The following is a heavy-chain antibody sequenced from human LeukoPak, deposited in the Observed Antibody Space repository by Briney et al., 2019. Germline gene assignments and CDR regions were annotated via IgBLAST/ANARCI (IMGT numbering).Heavy chain of an antibody. CDR3: ARTYDYKDWFDP. D-gene: IGHD4-11*01. Sequence: ASVKVSCKASGYTFTGYYMHWVRQAPGQGLEWMGWINPNSGGTNYAQKFQGRVTMTRDTSISTAYMELSRLRSDDTAVYYCARTYDYKDWFDPWGQGTLDTVSS. CDR1: GYTFTGYY. CDR2: INPNSGGT. V-gene: IGHV1-2*02. J-gene: IGHJ5*02.